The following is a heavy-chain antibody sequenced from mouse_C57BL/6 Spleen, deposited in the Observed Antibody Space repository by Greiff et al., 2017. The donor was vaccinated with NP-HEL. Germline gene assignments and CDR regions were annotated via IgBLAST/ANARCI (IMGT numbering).Heavy chain of an antibody. D-gene: IGHD2-4*01. Sequence: EVKLMESGPELVKPGDSVKISCKASGYSFTGYFMNWVMQSHGKSLEWIGRITPYNGDTFYNQKFKGKATLTVDKSSSTAHMELRSLTSEDSAVYYCARDYDYDFDYWGQGTTLTVSS. CDR2: ITPYNGDT. J-gene: IGHJ2*01. CDR3: ARDYDYDFDY. V-gene: IGHV1-20*01. CDR1: GYSFTGYF.